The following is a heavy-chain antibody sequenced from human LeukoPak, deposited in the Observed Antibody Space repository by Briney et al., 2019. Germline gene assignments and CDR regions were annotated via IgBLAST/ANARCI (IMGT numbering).Heavy chain of an antibody. CDR3: ARGTSWRGLFDY. Sequence: ASVKVSCKASGYTFTGYYMHWVRQAPGQGLEWMGWINPNSGGTNYAQKFQGRVTMTRDTPISTAYMELSRLRSDDTAVYYCARGTSWRGLFDYWGQGTLVTVSS. CDR2: INPNSGGT. D-gene: IGHD2-2*01. J-gene: IGHJ4*02. V-gene: IGHV1-2*02. CDR1: GYTFTGYY.